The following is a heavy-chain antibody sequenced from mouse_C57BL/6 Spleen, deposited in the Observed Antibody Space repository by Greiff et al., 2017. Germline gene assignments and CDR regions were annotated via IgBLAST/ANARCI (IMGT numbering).Heavy chain of an antibody. D-gene: IGHD4-1*01. Sequence: EVNVVESGGGLVKPGGSLKLSCAASGFTFSAYGMHWVRQAPGKGLGWVEYISSGSGAINYEDTVMGRFTISRDNATNTLFLQMTSLRSEDTAMYYCARVWDDFGYWGQGTTLTVSS. CDR2: ISSGSGAI. V-gene: IGHV5-17*01. CDR3: ARVWDDFGY. CDR1: GFTFSAYG. J-gene: IGHJ2*01.